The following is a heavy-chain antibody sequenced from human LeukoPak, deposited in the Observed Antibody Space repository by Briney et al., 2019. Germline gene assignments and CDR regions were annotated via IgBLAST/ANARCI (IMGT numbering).Heavy chain of an antibody. CDR3: ARDLEGVDTAMGD. J-gene: IGHJ4*02. CDR2: IIPIFGTA. Sequence: SVKVSCKASGGTFRSYAISWVQQAPGQGLEWMGGIIPIFGTANYAQKFQGRVTITADESTSTAYMELSSLRSEDTAVYYCARDLEGVDTAMGDWGQGTLVTVSS. D-gene: IGHD5-18*01. CDR1: GGTFRSYA. V-gene: IGHV1-69*13.